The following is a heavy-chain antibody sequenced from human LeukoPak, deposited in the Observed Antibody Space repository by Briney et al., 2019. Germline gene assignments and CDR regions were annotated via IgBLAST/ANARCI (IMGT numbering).Heavy chain of an antibody. V-gene: IGHV4-59*01. CDR1: GGSISSYY. D-gene: IGHD2-2*01. Sequence: SETLSLTCTVSGGSISSYYWSWIRQPPGKGLEWIGYIYYSGSTNYNPSLKSRVTISVDTSKNQFSLKLSSVTAADTAVYYCARVVVVPAAMVAFDIWGQGTMVAVSS. CDR2: IYYSGST. J-gene: IGHJ3*02. CDR3: ARVVVVPAAMVAFDI.